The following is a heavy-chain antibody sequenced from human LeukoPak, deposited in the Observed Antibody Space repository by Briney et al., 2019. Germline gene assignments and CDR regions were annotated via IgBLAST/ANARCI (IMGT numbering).Heavy chain of an antibody. J-gene: IGHJ5*02. Sequence: SETLSLTCTVSGGSISSGDYYWSWIRQPPGKGLEWIGYIYYSGSTYYNPSLKSRVTISVGTSKNQFSLKLSSVTAADTAVYYCARVSRRYYYDSSGYYYAGPWGQGTLVTVSS. CDR1: GGSISSGDYY. CDR3: ARVSRRYYYDSSGYYYAGP. CDR2: IYYSGST. D-gene: IGHD3-22*01. V-gene: IGHV4-30-4*01.